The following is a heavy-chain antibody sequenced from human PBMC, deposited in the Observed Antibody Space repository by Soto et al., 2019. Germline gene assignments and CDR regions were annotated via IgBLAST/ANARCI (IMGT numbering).Heavy chain of an antibody. Sequence: GGSLRLSCAASGFTASNNYMSWVRQAPGKGLEWVAIIYGGGSTYYADSVKGRFIISRDNSKNTVYLQINSLRAEDTAVYYCARELMFYGTLTGNYMDVWGKGTTVTVSS. J-gene: IGHJ6*03. V-gene: IGHV3-66*01. CDR3: ARELMFYGTLTGNYMDV. CDR2: IYGGGST. D-gene: IGHD3-9*01. CDR1: GFTASNNY.